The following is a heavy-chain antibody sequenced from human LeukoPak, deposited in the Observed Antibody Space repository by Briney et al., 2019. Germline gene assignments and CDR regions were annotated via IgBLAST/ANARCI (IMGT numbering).Heavy chain of an antibody. CDR1: GFTFSRNG. J-gene: IGHJ4*02. V-gene: IGHV3-23*01. Sequence: GGSLRLSCAASGFTFSRNGMTWVRQAPGKGMEWVSAISGSGGSTYYADSVKGRFTISRDNSKNTLYLQMNSLRAEDTAVYYCAKDRRAGSYDYWGQGTLVTVSS. CDR3: AKDRRAGSYDY. D-gene: IGHD3-10*01. CDR2: ISGSGGST.